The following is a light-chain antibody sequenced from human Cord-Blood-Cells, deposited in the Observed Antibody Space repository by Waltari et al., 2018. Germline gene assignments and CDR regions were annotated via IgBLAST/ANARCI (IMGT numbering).Light chain of an antibody. V-gene: IGKV1-33*01. CDR2: DAS. CDR3: QQYDNLIT. CDR1: QDISNY. J-gene: IGKJ5*01. Sequence: SSLSASVGDRVTITCQASQDISNYLNWYQQKPGKAPKLLIYDASNLETGVPSRFSGSGSGTDFTFTISSLQPEDIATYYCQQYDNLITFGQGTRLEIK.